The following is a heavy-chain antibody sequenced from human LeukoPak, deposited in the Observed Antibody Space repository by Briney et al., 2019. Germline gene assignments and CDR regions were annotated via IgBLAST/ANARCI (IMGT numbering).Heavy chain of an antibody. CDR2: IYSGGST. CDR1: GFTVSSNY. J-gene: IGHJ6*02. CDR3: ARDGLRGYYYGMDV. Sequence: PGGSLRLSCAASGFTVSSNYMSWVRQAPGMGLEWVSVIYSGGSTYYADSVKGRFTISRDNSKNTLYLQMNSLRAEDTAVYYCARDGLRGYYYGMDVWGQGTTVTVSS. V-gene: IGHV3-53*01. D-gene: IGHD6-19*01.